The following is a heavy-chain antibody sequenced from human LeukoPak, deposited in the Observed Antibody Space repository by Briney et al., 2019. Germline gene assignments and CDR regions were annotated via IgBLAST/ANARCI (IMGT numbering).Heavy chain of an antibody. CDR1: GFTFSSYG. CDR3: ARENFLSGWAPHDY. Sequence: PGRSLRLSCAASGFTFSSYGMHWVRQAPGKGLEWVTVISYDGSNKYYADSVKGRFTISRDNSKNTLYLQMNSLRAEDTAVYYCARENFLSGWAPHDYWGQGTLVTVSS. V-gene: IGHV3-30*03. CDR2: ISYDGSNK. J-gene: IGHJ4*02. D-gene: IGHD6-19*01.